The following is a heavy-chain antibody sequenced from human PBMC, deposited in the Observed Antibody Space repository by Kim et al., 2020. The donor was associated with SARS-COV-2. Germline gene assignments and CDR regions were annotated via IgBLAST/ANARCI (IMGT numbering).Heavy chain of an antibody. Sequence: GGSLRLSCVASGFTVSSNYISWVRQAPGKGLEWVSVIYSGGSTYYADSVKGRFTISRDNSKNTLYLQMNSLRAEDTAVYYCARGRDGYNPNTYYYYYYGMDVWGQGTTVTVSS. J-gene: IGHJ6*02. CDR3: ARGRDGYNPNTYYYYYYGMDV. D-gene: IGHD5-12*01. V-gene: IGHV3-53*01. CDR1: GFTVSSNY. CDR2: IYSGGST.